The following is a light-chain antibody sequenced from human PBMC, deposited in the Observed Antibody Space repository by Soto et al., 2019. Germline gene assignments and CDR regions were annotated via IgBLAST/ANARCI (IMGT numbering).Light chain of an antibody. J-gene: IGKJ2*01. CDR2: GAS. CDR3: QQYHNWPPYT. Sequence: EIVMTQSPVTLSVSPGERATLPCRASQTVSTNLGWYQQKPGQAPRLLIYGASTRATGSPARFSGSGSGTDFTLTISSLQPEDSAVYYCQQYHNWPPYTFGQGTKLEIK. CDR1: QTVSTN. V-gene: IGKV3-15*01.